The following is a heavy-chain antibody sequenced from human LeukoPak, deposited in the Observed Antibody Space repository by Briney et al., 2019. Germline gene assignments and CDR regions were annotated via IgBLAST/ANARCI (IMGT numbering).Heavy chain of an antibody. D-gene: IGHD3-22*01. CDR1: GDSVSSNSAA. V-gene: IGHV6-1*01. CDR3: ASRSYDSSGYYYVAGRIENYYYYYMDV. CDR2: TYYRSKWYN. Sequence: SQTLSLTCAISGDSVSSNSAAWNWIRQSPSRGLEWLGRTYYRSKWYNDYAVSVKSRITINPDTSKNQFSLQLNSVTPEDTAVYYCASRSYDSSGYYYVAGRIENYYYYYMDVWGKGTTVTISS. J-gene: IGHJ6*03.